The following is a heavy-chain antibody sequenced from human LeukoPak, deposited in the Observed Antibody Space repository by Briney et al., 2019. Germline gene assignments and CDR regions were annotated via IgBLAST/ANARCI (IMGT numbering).Heavy chain of an antibody. CDR3: ARVFYDTYYDGSGPPYYADY. CDR1: GYAFTTYW. J-gene: IGHJ4*02. V-gene: IGHV5-51*01. D-gene: IGHD3-10*01. Sequence: GESLKISCKGSGYAFTTYWIAWVRQMPGKGLEWMGIFYPGDSDTRYSPSFQGQVTISADKSLSTAYLQWSSLKASDTAIYYCARVFYDTYYDGSGPPYYADYWGQGTLVTVSS. CDR2: FYPGDSDT.